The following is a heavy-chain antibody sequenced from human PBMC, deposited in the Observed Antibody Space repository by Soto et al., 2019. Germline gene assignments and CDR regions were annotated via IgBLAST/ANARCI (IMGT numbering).Heavy chain of an antibody. J-gene: IGHJ4*02. CDR3: ARLRYGDSSNDY. CDR2: MNPNSGNT. Sequence: GASVKVSCKASGYTFTSYGISWVRQAPGQGLEWMGWMNPNSGNTGYAQKFQGRVTMTRNTSISTAYMELSSLRSEDTAVYYCARLRYGDSSNDYWGQGTLVTVSS. D-gene: IGHD4-17*01. CDR1: GYTFTSYG. V-gene: IGHV1-8*02.